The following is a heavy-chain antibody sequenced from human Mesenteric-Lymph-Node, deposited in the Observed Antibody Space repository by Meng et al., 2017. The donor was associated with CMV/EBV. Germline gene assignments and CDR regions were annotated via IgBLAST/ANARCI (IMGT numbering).Heavy chain of an antibody. CDR3: ARVGRIQRGGSKYYFDY. J-gene: IGHJ4*02. CDR2: IYYSGTT. Sequence: SQTLSLTCAVSGASISSREYYWSWIRQPPGKGLECIGHIYYSGTTFYNPSLKSRVSISEDTSKNHISLKVNTVTAADTAVYYCARVGRIQRGGSKYYFDYWGQGTLVTVSS. CDR1: GASISSREYY. D-gene: IGHD6-25*01. V-gene: IGHV4-30-4*01.